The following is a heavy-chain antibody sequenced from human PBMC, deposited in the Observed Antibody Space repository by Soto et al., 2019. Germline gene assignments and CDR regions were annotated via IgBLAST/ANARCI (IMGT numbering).Heavy chain of an antibody. Sequence: ASVKLSWKACGDTFTSYDINWLRQANGQGLEWMGWMNPSTGNTDSAEKFQGRLTMTRNTSISTVYMELSSLSFEDTAVYYCARGRIIVAGGFDPWGQGTLVTVSS. CDR3: ARGRIIVAGGFDP. J-gene: IGHJ5*02. CDR1: GDTFTSYD. CDR2: MNPSTGNT. V-gene: IGHV1-8*01. D-gene: IGHD6-19*01.